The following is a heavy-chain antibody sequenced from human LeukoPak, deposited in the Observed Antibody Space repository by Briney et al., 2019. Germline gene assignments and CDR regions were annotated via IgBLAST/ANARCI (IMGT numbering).Heavy chain of an antibody. V-gene: IGHV3-23*01. Sequence: GGAVTLSCAASGFSFSSYAMSWVRQAPGTGLEGGSASGASGGNTYYAAPVKGRFTISRDNSKVTLYLQMCSRRAEDTAVYYCASPNCSSSSCPCAFDIWGQGTMVTVSS. CDR1: GFSFSSYA. D-gene: IGHD2-15*01. J-gene: IGHJ3*02. CDR2: SGASGGNT. CDR3: ASPNCSSSSCPCAFDI.